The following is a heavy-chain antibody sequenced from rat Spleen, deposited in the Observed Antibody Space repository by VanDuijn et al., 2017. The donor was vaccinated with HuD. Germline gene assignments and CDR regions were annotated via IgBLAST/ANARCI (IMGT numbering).Heavy chain of an antibody. Sequence: EVQLVESGGGLMQPGRSLKLSCVASGFTFSNYGMAWVRQAPTKGLEWVATISYDGSSTYYPDSVKGRFTISRDNAKSILYLQMDSLRSEDTATYYCTRLIDSWGQGVLVTVSS. CDR2: ISYDGSST. J-gene: IGHJ2*01. CDR1: GFTFSNYG. CDR3: TRLIDS. V-gene: IGHV5-29*01.